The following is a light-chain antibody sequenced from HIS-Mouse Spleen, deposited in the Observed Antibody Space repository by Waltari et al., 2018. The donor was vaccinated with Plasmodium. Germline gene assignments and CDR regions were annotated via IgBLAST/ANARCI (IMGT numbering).Light chain of an antibody. CDR3: QSADSSGTYRV. V-gene: IGLV3-25*03. J-gene: IGLJ2*01. CDR2: KDS. CDR1: ALPKQS. Sequence: SYELTQPPSVSVSPGQTARIPCSGDALPKQSAYWYQQKPGQAPGLVIYKDSERPSGIPERFSGSSSGTTVTLTISGVQAEDEADYYCQSADSSGTYRVFGGGTKLTVL.